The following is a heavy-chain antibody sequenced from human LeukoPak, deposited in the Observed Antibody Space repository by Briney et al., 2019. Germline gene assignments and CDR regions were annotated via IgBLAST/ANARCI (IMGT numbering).Heavy chain of an antibody. Sequence: SETLSLTCTVSGGSISSYYWSWIRQPPGKGLEWIGYVYHSGSTNYNASLKSRVTISVDTSKNQFSLRLTSVTAADTAVYYCARDRISITMIDWGQGILVTVPS. J-gene: IGHJ4*02. CDR3: ARDRISITMID. CDR1: GGSISSYY. V-gene: IGHV4-59*01. D-gene: IGHD3-22*01. CDR2: VYHSGST.